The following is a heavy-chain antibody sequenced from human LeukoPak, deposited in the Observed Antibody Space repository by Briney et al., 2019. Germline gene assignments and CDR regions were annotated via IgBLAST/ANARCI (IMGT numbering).Heavy chain of an antibody. Sequence: GGSLRLSCAASGFTFSSYAMSWVRQAPGKGLEWVSAISGSGGSTYYADSVKGRFTISRDNAKNSLYLQMNSLRAEDTAVYYCARGTAMVIYYYYGMDVWGQGTTVTVSS. CDR2: ISGSGGST. CDR3: ARGTAMVIYYYYGMDV. J-gene: IGHJ6*02. V-gene: IGHV3-23*01. D-gene: IGHD5-18*01. CDR1: GFTFSSYA.